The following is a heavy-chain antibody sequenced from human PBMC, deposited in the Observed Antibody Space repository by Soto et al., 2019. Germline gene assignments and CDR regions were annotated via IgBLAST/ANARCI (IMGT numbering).Heavy chain of an antibody. J-gene: IGHJ6*02. D-gene: IGHD3-22*01. CDR3: ARGMAYDSSGYYYYYGMDV. Sequence: ASVKVSCKASGYTFTGYYMHWVRQAPGQGLEWMGWINPNSGGTNYAQKFQGWVTMTRDTSISTAYMELSRLRSDDTAVYYCARGMAYDSSGYYYYYGMDVWGQGTTVTVSS. V-gene: IGHV1-2*04. CDR2: INPNSGGT. CDR1: GYTFTGYY.